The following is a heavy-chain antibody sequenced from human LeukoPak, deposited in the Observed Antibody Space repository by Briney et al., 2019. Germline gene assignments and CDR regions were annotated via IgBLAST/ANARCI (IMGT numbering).Heavy chain of an antibody. CDR3: ARLGCSSASCYVGNYYYYGMDV. D-gene: IGHD2-2*01. Sequence: SETLSLTCTVSGGSISSYYWSWIRQPQGKGLEWIGYIYYSGSTNYNPSLKSRVTISVDTSKNQFSLKLSSVTAADTAVYYCARLGCSSASCYVGNYYYYGMDVWGQGTTVTVSS. V-gene: IGHV4-59*08. CDR2: IYYSGST. J-gene: IGHJ6*02. CDR1: GGSISSYY.